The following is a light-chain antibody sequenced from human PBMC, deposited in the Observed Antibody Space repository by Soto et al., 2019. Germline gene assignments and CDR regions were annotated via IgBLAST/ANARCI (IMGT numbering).Light chain of an antibody. CDR3: QQRF. CDR2: DDS. V-gene: IGKV3-11*01. CDR1: QHVSSY. Sequence: EVVLTQSPGTLSLSPGERATLSCRASQHVSSYVAWYQQKPGQSPRLLIYDDSKKATGIPARFSGSGSGADFTLTISSLEPEDFAFYYCQQRFFGPGTKVDLK. J-gene: IGKJ3*01.